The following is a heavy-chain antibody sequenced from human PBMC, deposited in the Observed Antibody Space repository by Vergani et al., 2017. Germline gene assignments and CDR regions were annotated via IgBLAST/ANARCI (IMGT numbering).Heavy chain of an antibody. J-gene: IGHJ4*02. CDR3: AKGPRAYCGGDCYSGPPFDY. CDR2: VSGSGGST. CDR1: GFTFSSYA. Sequence: EVQLLESGGGLVQPGGSLRISCAASGFTFSSYAMSWVRQDPGKGLEWVSAVSGSGGSTYYADSVKGRFTISRDNSKNTLYLQMNSLRAEDTAVYYCAKGPRAYCGGDCYSGPPFDYWGQGTLVTVSS. D-gene: IGHD2-21*02. V-gene: IGHV3-23*01.